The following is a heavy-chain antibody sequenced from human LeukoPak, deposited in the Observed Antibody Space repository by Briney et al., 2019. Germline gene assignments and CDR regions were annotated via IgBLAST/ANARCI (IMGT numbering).Heavy chain of an antibody. V-gene: IGHV3-53*01. CDR2: IYSGGST. J-gene: IGHJ3*02. CDR3: ARDGGAVIAAAGKRDDAFDI. D-gene: IGHD6-13*01. CDR1: GFTVSSNY. Sequence: GGSLRLSCAASGFTVSSNYMSWVRQAPGKGLEWVSVIYSGGSTYYADSVKGRFTISRDNSKNTLYLQMNSLRAEDTAVYYCARDGGAVIAAAGKRDDAFDIWGQGTMVTVSS.